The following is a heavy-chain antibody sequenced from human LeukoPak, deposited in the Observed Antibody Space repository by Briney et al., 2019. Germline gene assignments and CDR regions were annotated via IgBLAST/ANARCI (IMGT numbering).Heavy chain of an antibody. CDR2: INPNSGGT. Sequence: GASVKVSCKASGYTFTGYYMHWVRQAPGQGLEWMGWINPNSGGTNYAQKFQGRVTMTRDTSISTAYMELSRLRSDDTAVYYCARPGPDTAMASVSWSDPWGQGTLVTVSS. CDR3: ARPGPDTAMASVSWSDP. D-gene: IGHD5-18*01. CDR1: GYTFTGYY. J-gene: IGHJ5*02. V-gene: IGHV1-2*02.